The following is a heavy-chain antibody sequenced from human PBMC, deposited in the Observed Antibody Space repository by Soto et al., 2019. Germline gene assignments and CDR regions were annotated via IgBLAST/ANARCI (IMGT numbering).Heavy chain of an antibody. J-gene: IGHJ6*03. CDR1: GFTFSSYG. V-gene: IGHV3-33*01. D-gene: IGHD4-17*01. CDR2: IWYDGSNK. CDR3: ARYGDYEKSDYYYMDV. Sequence: GGSLRLSCAASGFTFSSYGMHWVRQAPGKGLEWVAVIWYDGSNKYYADSVKGRFTISRDNSKNTLYLQMNSLRAEDTAVYYCARYGDYEKSDYYYMDVWGKGTTVTVSS.